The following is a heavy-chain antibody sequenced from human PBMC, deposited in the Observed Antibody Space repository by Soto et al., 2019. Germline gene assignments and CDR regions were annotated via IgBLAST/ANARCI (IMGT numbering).Heavy chain of an antibody. CDR2: IFCSGNT. D-gene: IGHD3-10*01. V-gene: IGHV4-31*03. J-gene: IGHJ6*02. CDR3: ARVGSGISYGMDV. CDR1: GGSISSGYYS. Sequence: PSETLSLTCTVSGGSISSGYYSWSWIRQHPGKGLEWIGNIFCSGNTYYNPSLKSRVTISVDTSKNQFSLKLSSVTAADTAVYYCARVGSGISYGMDVWGQGTTVTVSS.